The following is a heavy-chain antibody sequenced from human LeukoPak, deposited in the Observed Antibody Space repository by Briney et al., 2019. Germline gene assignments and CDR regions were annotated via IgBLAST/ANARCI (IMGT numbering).Heavy chain of an antibody. CDR3: ARGTEYSSSWYPYHYYMDV. V-gene: IGHV4-38-2*02. CDR2: IYHSGST. D-gene: IGHD6-13*01. J-gene: IGHJ6*03. CDR1: GYSISSGYY. Sequence: SETLSLTCTVSGYSISSGYYWGWIRQPPGKGLEWIGSIYHSGSTYYNPSLKSRVTISVDTSKNQFSLKLSSVTAADTAAYYCARGTEYSSSWYPYHYYMDVWGKGTTVTVSS.